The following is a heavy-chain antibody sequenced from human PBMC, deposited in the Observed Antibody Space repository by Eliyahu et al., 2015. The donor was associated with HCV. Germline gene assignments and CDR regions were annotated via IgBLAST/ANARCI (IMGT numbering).Heavy chain of an antibody. Sequence: QVQLVQSGAEVKKPGASVKVSCKASGYTFTSYGIGWVRQAPGQGLEWMGGISAYNGNTNYAQKLQGRVTMTTDTSTSTAYMELRSLRSDDTAVYYCARDRLRYFDWSMPRTGFGFDYWGQGTLVTVSS. V-gene: IGHV1-18*01. CDR1: GYTFTSYG. CDR2: ISAYNGNT. CDR3: ARDRLRYFDWSMPRTGFGFDY. J-gene: IGHJ4*02. D-gene: IGHD3-9*01.